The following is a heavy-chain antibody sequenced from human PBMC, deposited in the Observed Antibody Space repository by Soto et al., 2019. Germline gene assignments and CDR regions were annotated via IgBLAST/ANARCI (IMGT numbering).Heavy chain of an antibody. J-gene: IGHJ4*02. CDR2: ISTNNGNT. CDR3: GRVTIAVAGWAFDY. Sequence: QVQLVQSGAEVKKPGASVKVSCKASGYTFSNYDISWVRQAPGQGLEWMGWISTNNGNTDHAQKLQGRVTMTTDTSTTTAYMELRSLRSDDTAVYYCGRVTIAVAGWAFDYWGQGPLVTVSS. V-gene: IGHV1-18*04. D-gene: IGHD6-19*01. CDR1: GYTFSNYD.